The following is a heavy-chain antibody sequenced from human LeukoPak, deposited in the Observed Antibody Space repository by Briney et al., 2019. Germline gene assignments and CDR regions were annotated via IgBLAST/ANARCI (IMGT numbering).Heavy chain of an antibody. CDR1: GFTFSSYG. J-gene: IGHJ4*02. CDR2: IYYSGST. V-gene: IGHV4-39*07. D-gene: IGHD3-16*01. CDR3: ARVQPMLTNKPHFDY. Sequence: GSLRLSCAASGFTFSSYGMSWVRQAPGKGLEWIGSIYYSGSTYYNPSLKSRVTISVDTSKNQFSLKLNSVTAADTAVYYCARVQPMLTNKPHFDYWGQGALVTVSS.